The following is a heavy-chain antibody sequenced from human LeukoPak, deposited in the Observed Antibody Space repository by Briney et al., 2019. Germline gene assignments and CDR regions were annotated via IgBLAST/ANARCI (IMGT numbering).Heavy chain of an antibody. D-gene: IGHD2-2*01. CDR3: ARGGRLNIPVSEY. J-gene: IGHJ4*02. Sequence: SETLSLTCTVSYFSISTGYYWGWIRQSPGRGREWIGSIYHDGSTYYNPSLKSRVTVSVDTSKNQFSLEMTSVTAADTAVYFCARGGRLNIPVSEYWGQGTLVTVSS. V-gene: IGHV4-38-2*02. CDR2: IYHDGST. CDR1: YFSISTGYY.